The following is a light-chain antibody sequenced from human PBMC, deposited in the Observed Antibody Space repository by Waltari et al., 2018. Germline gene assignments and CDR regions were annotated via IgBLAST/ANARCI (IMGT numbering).Light chain of an antibody. CDR3: QQSYSASSPT. V-gene: IGKV1-39*01. Sequence: DIQMTQSPSSLSASVGDRVTITCRTSQSISTSLNWYQQKPGRAPKRLIYGAASLQSGDPSRFSGSGSGTDFTLTISSLQREDYATYYCQQSYSASSPTFGPGTKV. CDR2: GAA. J-gene: IGKJ3*01. CDR1: QSISTS.